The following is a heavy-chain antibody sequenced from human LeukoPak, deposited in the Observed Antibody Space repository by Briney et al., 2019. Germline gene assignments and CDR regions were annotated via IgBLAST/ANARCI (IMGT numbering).Heavy chain of an antibody. CDR2: ISGSGGST. V-gene: IGHV3-23*01. Sequence: GGSLRLSCAASGFTFSSYAMSWVRQAPGKGLEWVSAISGSGGSTYYADSVKGRFTISRDNSKNTLYLQMNSLRTEDTAVYYCAKDRVSGYYRGDYFDSWGQGILVTVSS. D-gene: IGHD3-22*01. J-gene: IGHJ4*02. CDR1: GFTFSSYA. CDR3: AKDRVSGYYRGDYFDS.